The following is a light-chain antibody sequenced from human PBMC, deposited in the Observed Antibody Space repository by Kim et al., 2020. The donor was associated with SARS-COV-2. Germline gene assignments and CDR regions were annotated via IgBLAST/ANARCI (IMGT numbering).Light chain of an antibody. Sequence: SSELTQDPAVSVALGQTVRITCQGDSLRRYYASWYQQKPGQAPVLVIYGKNNRPSGIPDRFSGPSSGNTASLTITGAQAEDEADYYCNSRDSSGNHYVFG. J-gene: IGLJ1*01. CDR2: GKN. CDR1: SLRRYY. CDR3: NSRDSSGNHYV. V-gene: IGLV3-19*01.